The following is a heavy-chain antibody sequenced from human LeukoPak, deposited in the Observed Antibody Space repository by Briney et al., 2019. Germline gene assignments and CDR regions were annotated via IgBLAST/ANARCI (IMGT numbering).Heavy chain of an antibody. J-gene: IGHJ4*02. Sequence: GGSLRLSCAASGFTFSIYAMNWVRQAPGKGLEWVSSISSSSSYIYYADSVKGRFTISRDNAKNSLYLQMNSLRAEDTAVYYCARDSTFGEWYFDYWGQGTLVTVSS. D-gene: IGHD3-10*01. CDR3: ARDSTFGEWYFDY. CDR1: GFTFSIYA. CDR2: ISSSSSYI. V-gene: IGHV3-21*01.